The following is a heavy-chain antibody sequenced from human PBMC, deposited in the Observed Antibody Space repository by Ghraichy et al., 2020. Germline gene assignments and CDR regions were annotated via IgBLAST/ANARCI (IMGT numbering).Heavy chain of an antibody. Sequence: GGSLRLSCAASGFVFSSCPMTWVRQAPGKRLEWVSAISGSGGTTYYPDSMKGRFTISRDNSRNTLYLQMNSLRADDTAIYYCTREFTDYGGNWISDYCGQGTLVIVSS. V-gene: IGHV3-23*01. D-gene: IGHD4-23*01. CDR1: GFVFSSCP. CDR2: ISGSGGTT. J-gene: IGHJ4*02. CDR3: TREFTDYGGNWISDY.